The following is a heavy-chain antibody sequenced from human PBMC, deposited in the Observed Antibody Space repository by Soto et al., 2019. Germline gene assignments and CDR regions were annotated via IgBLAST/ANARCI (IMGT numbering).Heavy chain of an antibody. CDR2: ISSASTTI. CDR3: GKDLRPGGLES. V-gene: IGHV3-48*02. Sequence: EVQLVESGGGLVQPGGSLRLSCAASGFTFSSYSMNWVRQAPGKGLEWVSFISSASTTIYYVDSVKGRFTISRDNAKNSLYLQMNGLRDEDTAVYYCGKDLRPGGLESWGQGTLVTVSS. CDR1: GFTFSSYS. D-gene: IGHD3-16*01. J-gene: IGHJ4*02.